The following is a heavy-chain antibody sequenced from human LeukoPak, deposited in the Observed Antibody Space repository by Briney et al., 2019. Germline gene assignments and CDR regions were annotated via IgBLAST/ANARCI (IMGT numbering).Heavy chain of an antibody. CDR1: GFTFSNYG. CDR3: AKDLPAAYFDY. CDR2: VRYDESTR. D-gene: IGHD2-2*01. V-gene: IGHV3-30*02. J-gene: IGHJ4*02. Sequence: GGSLRLSCAASGFTFSNYGMHWVRQAPGKGLEWVAFVRYDESTRFYADSVKGRFTISRDNSKTTLYLQMNGLRAEDTAVYYCAKDLPAAYFDYWGQGTLVTVSS.